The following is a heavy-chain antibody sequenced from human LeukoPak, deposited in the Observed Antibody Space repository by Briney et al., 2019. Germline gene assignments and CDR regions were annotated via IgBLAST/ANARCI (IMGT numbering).Heavy chain of an antibody. D-gene: IGHD3-22*01. J-gene: IGHJ4*02. CDR3: ARDELDSSFDY. V-gene: IGHV4-30-2*01. CDR2: IYHSGST. Sequence: PSETLSLTCAVSGGSISSGGYSWSWIRQPPGKGLEWIGYIYHSGSTNYNPSLKSRVTMSVDTSKNQFSLKLSSVTAADTAVYYCARDELDSSFDYWGQGTLVTVSS. CDR1: GGSISSGGYS.